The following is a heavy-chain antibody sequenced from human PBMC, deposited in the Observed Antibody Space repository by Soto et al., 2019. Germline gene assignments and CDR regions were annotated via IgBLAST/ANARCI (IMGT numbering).Heavy chain of an antibody. V-gene: IGHV3-33*01. Sequence: QVQLVESGGGVVQPGRSLRLSCAASGFTFSSYGMHWVRQAPGKGLEWVAVIWYDGSNKYYADSVKGRFTISRDNSKNTLYLQMNSLRAEDTAVYYCARVPESYYYDSSGYLYFDYWGQGTLVTVSS. CDR3: ARVPESYYYDSSGYLYFDY. CDR1: GFTFSSYG. CDR2: IWYDGSNK. J-gene: IGHJ4*02. D-gene: IGHD3-22*01.